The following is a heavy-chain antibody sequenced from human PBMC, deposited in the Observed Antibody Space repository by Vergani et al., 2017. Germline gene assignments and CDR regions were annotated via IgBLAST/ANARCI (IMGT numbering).Heavy chain of an antibody. CDR1: GGTFSSYA. V-gene: IGHV1-69*13. CDR3: ARYASSGWGPDAVDI. Sequence: QVQLVQSGAEVKKPGSSLKVSCKASGGTFSSYAISWVRQAPGQGLEWMGGIIPIFGTVNYAQKLQGRVTITAGESTSTAYMELSSLRSEDTAVYYCARYASSGWGPDAVDIWGQGTMVTVSS. D-gene: IGHD6-19*01. J-gene: IGHJ3*02. CDR2: IIPIFGTV.